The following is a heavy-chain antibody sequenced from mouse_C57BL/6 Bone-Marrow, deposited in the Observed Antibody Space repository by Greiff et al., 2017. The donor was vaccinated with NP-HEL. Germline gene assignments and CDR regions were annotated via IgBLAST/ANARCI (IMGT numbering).Heavy chain of an antibody. Sequence: VQLQQPGAELVKPGASVKLSCKASGYTFTSYWMQWVKQRPGQGLEWIGEIDPSDSYTNYNQKFKGKATLTVDTSSSTAYMQLSSLTSEDSAVYYCARWDYDGYWGQGTTLTVSS. D-gene: IGHD2-4*01. CDR3: ARWDYDGY. V-gene: IGHV1-50*01. CDR2: IDPSDSYT. CDR1: GYTFTSYW. J-gene: IGHJ2*01.